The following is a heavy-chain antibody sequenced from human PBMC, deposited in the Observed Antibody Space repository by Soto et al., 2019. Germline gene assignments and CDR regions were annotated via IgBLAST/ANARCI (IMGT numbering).Heavy chain of an antibody. CDR1: GVSVRSYT. V-gene: IGHV4-4*07. CDR2: VFSSGSA. J-gene: IGHJ4*02. Sequence: QLQLQESGPGQVRPAETLSLTCIVSGVSVRSYTWSWVRQPAKKGLEWIGRVFSSGSATYNPALKSRVTITMDTPENRISLKLDSVTAADAGVYYCARDGMTTGDTWGPGTAVTVSS. CDR3: ARDGMTTGDT. D-gene: IGHD2-21*02.